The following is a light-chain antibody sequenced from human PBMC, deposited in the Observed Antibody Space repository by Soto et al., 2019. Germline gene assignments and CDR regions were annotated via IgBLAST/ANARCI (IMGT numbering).Light chain of an antibody. CDR2: DAS. V-gene: IGKV1-33*01. CDR1: QAITNY. Sequence: DIQMTQSPSSLSASVGDRVTITCQASQAITNYLNWYQQKPGKAPKLLIYDASNSETGVPSRFSGSGSGKDFTFTISSLQPEDIATYYCQQYDNLPYTFGQGTKLEIK. CDR3: QQYDNLPYT. J-gene: IGKJ2*01.